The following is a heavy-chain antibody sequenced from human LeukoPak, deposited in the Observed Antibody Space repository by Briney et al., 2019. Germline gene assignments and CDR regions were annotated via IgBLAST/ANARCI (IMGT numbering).Heavy chain of an antibody. CDR2: IYHSGTT. V-gene: IGHV4-30-4*07. Sequence: SETLSLTCAVSGVAISRGGYAWNWIRQPPGKGLEWIAYIYHSGTTYYNPSLKSRATISVDTSKNQFSLKLSSVTAADTAVYYCARYSSGWRRFDYWGQGTLVTVSS. J-gene: IGHJ4*02. CDR3: ARYSSGWRRFDY. CDR1: GVAISRGGYA. D-gene: IGHD6-19*01.